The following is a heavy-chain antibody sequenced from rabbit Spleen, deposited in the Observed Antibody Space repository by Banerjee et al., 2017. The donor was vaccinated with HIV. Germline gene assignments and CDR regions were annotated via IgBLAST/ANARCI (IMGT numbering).Heavy chain of an antibody. V-gene: IGHV1S40*01. D-gene: IGHD1-1*01. CDR2: IYAGSSGGT. J-gene: IGHJ6*01. CDR3: ARDTSSSFSSYGMDL. Sequence: QSLEESGGGLVQPEGSLTLTCTASGVSFSSNYYMCWVRQAPGKGLEWIACIYAGSSGGTFYATWAKGRFTCSKTSSTTVTLQMTRLTAADTATYFCARDTSSSFSSYGMDLWGQGTLVTVS. CDR1: GVSFSSNYY.